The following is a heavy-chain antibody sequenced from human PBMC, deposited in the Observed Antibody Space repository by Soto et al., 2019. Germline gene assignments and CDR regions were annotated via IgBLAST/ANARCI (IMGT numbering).Heavy chain of an antibody. J-gene: IGHJ5*02. CDR1: GYTFTGYY. CDR2: INPNSGGT. V-gene: IGHV1-2*04. CDR3: ARSGYGSGSYMYNWFDP. D-gene: IGHD3-10*01. Sequence: ASVKVSCKASGYTFTGYYMHWVRQAPGQGLEWMGWINPNSGGTNYAQKFQGWVTMTRDTSISTAYMELSRLRSDDTAVYYCARSGYGSGSYMYNWFDPWGQGTLVTVSS.